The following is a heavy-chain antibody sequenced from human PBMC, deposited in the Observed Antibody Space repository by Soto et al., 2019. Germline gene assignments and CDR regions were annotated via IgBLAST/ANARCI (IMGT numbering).Heavy chain of an antibody. Sequence: ASVKVSCKASGGTFSSYAISWVRQAPGQGLEWMGGIIPIFGTANYAQKFQGRVTITADESTSTAYMELSSLRSEDTAVYYCARSGDCSSTSCPAPPYYYYYGMDVWGQGTTVTVSS. CDR1: GGTFSSYA. CDR3: ARSGDCSSTSCPAPPYYYYYGMDV. V-gene: IGHV1-69*13. J-gene: IGHJ6*02. CDR2: IIPIFGTA. D-gene: IGHD2-2*01.